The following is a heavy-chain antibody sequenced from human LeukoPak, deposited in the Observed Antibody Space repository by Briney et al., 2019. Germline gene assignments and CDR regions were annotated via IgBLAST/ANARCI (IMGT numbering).Heavy chain of an antibody. CDR2: ITSGFTP. J-gene: IGHJ4*02. Sequence: PGGSLRLSCTASGFTFSNYAMSWFRQAPGKGLEWVSGITSGFTPHYADSVKGRFTISRDNSKNTFHLQLNSLRAEDTAVYYCAKDYSESRVADVFFEYWGQGTLVTVSS. CDR1: GFTFSNYA. D-gene: IGHD2-15*01. V-gene: IGHV3-23*01. CDR3: AKDYSESRVADVFFEY.